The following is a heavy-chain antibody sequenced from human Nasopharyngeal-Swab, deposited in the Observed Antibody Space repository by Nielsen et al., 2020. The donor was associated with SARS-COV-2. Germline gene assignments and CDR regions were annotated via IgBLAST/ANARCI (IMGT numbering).Heavy chain of an antibody. V-gene: IGHV1-3*01. CDR1: GYTFTSYG. Sequence: ASVKVSCKASGYTFTSYGISWVRQAPGQRLEWMGWINAGNGNTKYSQKFQGRVTITRDTSASTAYMELSSLRSEDTAVYYCARDNNYYDSSGYYSGYYYGMDVWGQGTTVTVSS. J-gene: IGHJ6*02. CDR2: INAGNGNT. CDR3: ARDNNYYDSSGYYSGYYYGMDV. D-gene: IGHD3-22*01.